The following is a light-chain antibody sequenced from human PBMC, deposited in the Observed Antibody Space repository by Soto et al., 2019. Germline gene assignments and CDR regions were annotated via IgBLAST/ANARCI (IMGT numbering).Light chain of an antibody. CDR1: SSDVGGYNF. V-gene: IGLV2-14*01. J-gene: IGLJ3*02. CDR3: SSHTSISTNAV. CDR2: DVN. Sequence: QSVLTQPASVSGSPGQSITISCTGTSSDVGGYNFVSWYQQHPGKAPKLMIYDVNNRPSGVSNRFSGSKSGNTASLTISGPQAEDEADYYCSSHTSISTNAVFGGGTKLTVL.